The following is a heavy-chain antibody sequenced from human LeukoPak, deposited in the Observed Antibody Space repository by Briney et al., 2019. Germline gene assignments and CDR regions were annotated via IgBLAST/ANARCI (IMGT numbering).Heavy chain of an antibody. V-gene: IGHV3-23*01. CDR1: GFIFSNYA. D-gene: IGHD7-27*01. CDR2: ISGSDGST. Sequence: PGGSLRLSCAASGFIFSNYAMTWVRQAPGKGLEWVSTISGSDGSTYYADSVKGRFTISRDDSKNTLSLQMNSLRVEDTAVYYCARDLAWGAFDYWGQGTLVTVSS. J-gene: IGHJ4*02. CDR3: ARDLAWGAFDY.